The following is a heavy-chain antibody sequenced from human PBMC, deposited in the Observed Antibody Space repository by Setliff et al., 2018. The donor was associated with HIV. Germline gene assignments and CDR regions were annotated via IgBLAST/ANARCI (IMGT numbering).Heavy chain of an antibody. V-gene: IGHV1-18*01. D-gene: IGHD3-22*01. CDR2: ISGYNGDT. CDR3: ASVSSSGYSSAFDI. J-gene: IGHJ3*02. CDR1: GYTFTSYG. Sequence: ASVKVSCKASGYTFTSYGITWVRQAPGQGLEWMGWISGYNGDTNYAQKLQGRVTMTTDTSTSTAYMELRSLRSDDTAVYYCASVSSSGYSSAFDIWGQGTMVTVSS.